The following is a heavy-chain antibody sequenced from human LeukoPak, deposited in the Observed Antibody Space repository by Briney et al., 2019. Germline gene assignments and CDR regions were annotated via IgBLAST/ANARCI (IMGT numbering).Heavy chain of an antibody. Sequence: GASVKVSCKASGGTFSSYAISWVRQAPGQGLKWMGGIIPIFGTANYAQKFQGRVTITTDESTSTAYMELSSLRSEDTAVYYCARYAITGTTQFDYWGQGTLVTVSS. J-gene: IGHJ4*02. CDR3: ARYAITGTTQFDY. CDR1: GGTFSSYA. CDR2: IIPIFGTA. D-gene: IGHD1-7*01. V-gene: IGHV1-69*05.